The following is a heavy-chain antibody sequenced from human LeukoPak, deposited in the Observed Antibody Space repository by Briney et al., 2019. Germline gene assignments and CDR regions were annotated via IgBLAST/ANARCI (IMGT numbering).Heavy chain of an antibody. CDR3: ARDGPYDSSGYFDY. CDR1: GFTFSSYW. Sequence: SGGSLRLSCAASGFTFSSYWMTWVRQAPGKGLEWVANIKHDGSEKYYVDSVKGRFTISRDNAKNSLYLQMNSLRAEDTAVYYCARDGPYDSSGYFDYWGQGTLVTVSS. D-gene: IGHD3-22*01. CDR2: IKHDGSEK. J-gene: IGHJ4*02. V-gene: IGHV3-7*01.